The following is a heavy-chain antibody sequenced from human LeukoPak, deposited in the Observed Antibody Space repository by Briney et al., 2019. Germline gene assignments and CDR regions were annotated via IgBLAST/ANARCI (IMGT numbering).Heavy chain of an antibody. V-gene: IGHV3-30*03. CDR3: ARGAIVVVPAATYNWFDP. D-gene: IGHD2-2*01. CDR2: ISYDGSNK. Sequence: GGSLRLSCAASGFTFSSYSMNWVRQAPGKGLEWVAVISYDGSNKYYADSVKGRFTISRDNSKNTLYLQMNSLRAEDTAVYYCARGAIVVVPAATYNWFDPWGQGTLVTVSS. J-gene: IGHJ5*02. CDR1: GFTFSSYS.